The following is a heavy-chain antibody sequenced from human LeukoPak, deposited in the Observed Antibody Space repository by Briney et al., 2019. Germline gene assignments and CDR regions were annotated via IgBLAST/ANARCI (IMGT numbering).Heavy chain of an antibody. Sequence: ASVKVSCKASGYTFNGYYIHWVRQAPEQGLEWMGWINPNNGGTNYAQKFQGRVAMTRDTSISTAYMELSGLRSDDDTAVYYCARNPNSSGYYGGGGYWGQGTLVIVSS. V-gene: IGHV1-2*02. D-gene: IGHD3-22*01. J-gene: IGHJ4*02. CDR3: ARNPNSSGYYGGGGY. CDR2: INPNNGGT. CDR1: GYTFNGYY.